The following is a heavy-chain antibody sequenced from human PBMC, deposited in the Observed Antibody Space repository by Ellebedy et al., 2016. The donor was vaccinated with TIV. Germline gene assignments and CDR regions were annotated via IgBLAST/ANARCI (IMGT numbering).Heavy chain of an antibody. CDR1: GFTFSTYA. CDR2: ISGSGGAT. D-gene: IGHD6-13*01. J-gene: IGHJ4*02. V-gene: IGHV3-23*01. Sequence: GESLKISCAASGFTFSTYAMSWVRQAPGKGLEWVSAISGSGGATFYADSVKGRFTISRDNSKNTLYLQMNSLRAEDTAVYYCAKALAARNFFDYWGQGTLVTVSS. CDR3: AKALAARNFFDY.